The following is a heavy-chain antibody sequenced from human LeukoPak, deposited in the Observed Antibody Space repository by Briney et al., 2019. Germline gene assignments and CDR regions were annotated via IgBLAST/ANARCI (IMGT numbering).Heavy chain of an antibody. D-gene: IGHD3-3*01. Sequence: ASVKVSCKISGYRLTYNSEGIAWVRQAPGQGLEWMGWISGDDGNSNKAQKFHDRLTMTTDTSAATAYMELEKLISDDTPVYFCASARYFSTGPNYHYYMDVWGKGTTVTVSS. V-gene: IGHV1-18*01. CDR1: GYRLTYNSEG. J-gene: IGHJ6*03. CDR2: ISGDDGNS. CDR3: ASARYFSTGPNYHYYMDV.